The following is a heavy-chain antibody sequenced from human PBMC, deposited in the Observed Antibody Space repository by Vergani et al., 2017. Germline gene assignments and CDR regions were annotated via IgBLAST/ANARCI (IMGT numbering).Heavy chain of an antibody. CDR1: GFTFDDYA. CDR2: INSDGSST. D-gene: IGHD3-3*01. J-gene: IGHJ4*02. CDR3: ARVGYYDQSYYFDY. V-gene: IGHV3-74*01. Sequence: EVQLVESGGGLVQPGGSLRLSCAASGFTFDDYAMHWVRQAPGKGLVWVSRINSDGSSTSYADSVKGRFTISRDNAKNTLYLQMNSLRAEDTAVYYCARVGYYDQSYYFDYWGQGTLVTVSS.